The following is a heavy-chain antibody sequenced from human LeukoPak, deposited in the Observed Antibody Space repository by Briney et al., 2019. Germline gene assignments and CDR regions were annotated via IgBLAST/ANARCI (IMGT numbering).Heavy chain of an antibody. CDR1: GFTVSSNY. J-gene: IGHJ4*02. CDR2: IKSKTDGGTT. D-gene: IGHD3-22*01. Sequence: GGSLRLSCAASGFTVSSNYMSWVRQAPGKGLEWVGRIKSKTDGGTTDYAAPVKGRFTISRDDSKNTLYLQMNSLKTEDTAVYYCTTDPYCYDSSGYSWGQGTLVTVSS. CDR3: TTDPYCYDSSGYS. V-gene: IGHV3-15*01.